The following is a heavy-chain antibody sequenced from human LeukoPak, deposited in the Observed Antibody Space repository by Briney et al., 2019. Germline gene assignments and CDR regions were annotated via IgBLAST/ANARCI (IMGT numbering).Heavy chain of an antibody. V-gene: IGHV1-18*01. D-gene: IGHD2-15*01. CDR3: ARVIGCSGGSCYGSQDYFDY. Sequence: ASVKVSCKASGYTFTSYGISWVRQAPGQGLERMGWISAYNGNTNYAQKLQGRVTMTTDTSTSTAYMELRSLRSDDTAVYYCARVIGCSGGSCYGSQDYFDYWGQGTLVTVSS. J-gene: IGHJ4*02. CDR2: ISAYNGNT. CDR1: GYTFTSYG.